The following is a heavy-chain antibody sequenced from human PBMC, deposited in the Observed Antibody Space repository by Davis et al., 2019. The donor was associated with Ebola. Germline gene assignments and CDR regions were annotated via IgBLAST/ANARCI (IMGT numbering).Heavy chain of an antibody. CDR3: ATQAAAEL. J-gene: IGHJ4*02. V-gene: IGHV3-23*01. CDR1: GFMFSSHA. D-gene: IGHD6-13*01. Sequence: GESLKISCAGSGFMFSSHAMSWARQIPGKGLEWVSFISDNGGKTDYTDSVKGRFTISRDNSKNLLFLQMNSLRAEDTAVYYCATQAAAELWGQGTLVTVSS. CDR2: ISDNGGKT.